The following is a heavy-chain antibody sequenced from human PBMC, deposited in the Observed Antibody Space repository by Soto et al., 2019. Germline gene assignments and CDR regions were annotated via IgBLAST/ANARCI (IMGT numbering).Heavy chain of an antibody. Sequence: QVQMVESGGGVVQPGRSLRLSCAASGFSVENYGMHWVRQAPGRGLEWVAIIWYDGSLQYYAAAVKGRFTISRDNSKNTLYLGINSLRAEDTAVNSCALLRGEGYNLGEDYNGRDVWSQGTTVIGPS. V-gene: IGHV3-33*01. CDR2: IWYDGSLQ. J-gene: IGHJ6*02. CDR1: GFSVENYG. D-gene: IGHD3-16*01. CDR3: ALLRGEGYNLGEDYNGRDV.